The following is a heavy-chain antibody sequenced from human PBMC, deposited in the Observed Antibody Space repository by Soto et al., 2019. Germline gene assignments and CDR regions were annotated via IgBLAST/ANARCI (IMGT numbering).Heavy chain of an antibody. V-gene: IGHV1-69*02. D-gene: IGHD5-12*01. J-gene: IGHJ5*02. CDR1: GGTFSSYT. CDR2: IIPILGIA. CDR3: ARGWMVATMGWFEP. Sequence: QVQLVQSGAEVKKPGSSVKVSCKASGGTFSSYTISWVRQAPGQGLEWMGRIIPILGIANYAQKFQGRVTITADKSTSTAYMELSSLRSEDTAVYYCARGWMVATMGWFEPWGQGTLVTVSS.